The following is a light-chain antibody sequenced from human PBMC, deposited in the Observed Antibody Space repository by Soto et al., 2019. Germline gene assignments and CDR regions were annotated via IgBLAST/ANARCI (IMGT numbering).Light chain of an antibody. CDR2: GVT. CDR1: SSDIGAYDY. V-gene: IGLV2-11*01. Sequence: QSALTQPASVSGSPGQSITVSCTGTSSDIGAYDYVSWYQQHPGKAPKLMIYGVTKRPSGVPDRFSGSKSGNTASLTISGLQADDEADYYCCTYAGTYVFGPGTKLTVL. J-gene: IGLJ1*01. CDR3: CTYAGTYV.